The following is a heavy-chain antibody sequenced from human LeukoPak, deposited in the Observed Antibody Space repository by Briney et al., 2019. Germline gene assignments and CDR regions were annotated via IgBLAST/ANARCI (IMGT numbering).Heavy chain of an antibody. CDR2: IYHSGST. Sequence: ASETLSLTCAVSGGSTSSSNWWSWVRQPPGKGLEWIGEIYHSGSTNYNPSLKSRVTISVDKSKNQFSLELSSVTAADTAVYYCARALVTFGGSPIYYFDNWGQGTLVTVSS. J-gene: IGHJ4*02. D-gene: IGHD3-16*01. CDR1: GGSTSSSNW. CDR3: ARALVTFGGSPIYYFDN. V-gene: IGHV4-4*02.